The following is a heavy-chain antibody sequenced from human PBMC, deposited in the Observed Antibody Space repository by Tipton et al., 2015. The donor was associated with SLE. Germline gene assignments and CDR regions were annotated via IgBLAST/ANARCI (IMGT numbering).Heavy chain of an antibody. D-gene: IGHD3-3*01. V-gene: IGHV4-59*08. Sequence: TLSLTCTVSGGSISSHYWSWIRQPPGKGLEWIGYIYYSGSTNYNPSLKSRVTISVDTSKNQFSLKLSSVTAADTAVYYCARGDDFWSGYPFDYWGQGTLVTVSS. CDR3: ARGDDFWSGYPFDY. CDR2: IYYSGST. J-gene: IGHJ4*02. CDR1: GGSISSHY.